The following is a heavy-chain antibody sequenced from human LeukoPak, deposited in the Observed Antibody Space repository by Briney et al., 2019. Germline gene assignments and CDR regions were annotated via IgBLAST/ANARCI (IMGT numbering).Heavy chain of an antibody. D-gene: IGHD3-3*01. Sequence: ASVKVSCKASVYTFTSYEINCVRQATGQGLECMGCMNPNSGNTGYAQKLQGRVPITRNTPISKAYIELSSLRSEETAVYYCARGRLNDFWITQEYYYYMDVWGKGTTVTVPS. CDR1: VYTFTSYE. V-gene: IGHV1-8*03. CDR3: ARGRLNDFWITQEYYYYMDV. CDR2: MNPNSGNT. J-gene: IGHJ6*03.